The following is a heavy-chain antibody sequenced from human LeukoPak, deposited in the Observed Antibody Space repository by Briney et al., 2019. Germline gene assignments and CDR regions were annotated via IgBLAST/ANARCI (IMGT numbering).Heavy chain of an antibody. CDR3: ASSDSLVVIAIQFDY. Sequence: PGGSLRLSCAASGFTVSSNYMSWVRQAPGKGLEWVSVIYNDGSTYYADSVKGRFTISRDNSKNTLYLQMNSLRAEDTGVYYCASSDSLVVIAIQFDYWGQGTLVTVSS. J-gene: IGHJ4*02. CDR2: IYNDGST. CDR1: GFTVSSNY. V-gene: IGHV3-53*01. D-gene: IGHD2-21*01.